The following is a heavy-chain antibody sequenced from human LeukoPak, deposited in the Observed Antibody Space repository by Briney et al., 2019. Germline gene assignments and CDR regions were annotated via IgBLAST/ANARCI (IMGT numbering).Heavy chain of an antibody. Sequence: GGSLRLSCAASGFTFSSYAMHWVRQAPGKGLEYVPAISSNGGSTYYANSVKGRFTISRDNSKNTLYLQMGSLRAEDTALYYCAKGSIAVAGTVDYWGQGTLVTVSS. CDR3: AKGSIAVAGTVDY. CDR2: ISSNGGST. CDR1: GFTFSSYA. V-gene: IGHV3-64*01. D-gene: IGHD6-19*01. J-gene: IGHJ4*02.